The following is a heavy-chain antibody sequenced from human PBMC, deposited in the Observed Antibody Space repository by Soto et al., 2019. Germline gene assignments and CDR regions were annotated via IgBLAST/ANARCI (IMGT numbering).Heavy chain of an antibody. CDR1: GGSFSGYY. CDR2: INHSGST. D-gene: IGHD1-1*01. J-gene: IGHJ5*02. Sequence: PSETLSLTCAVYGGSFSGYYWSWIRQPPGKGLEWIGEINHSGSTNYNPSLKGRVTISVDTSKNQFSLKLSSVTAADTAVYYCARGASVADWTQAPGWFGPWGQGTPVTVSS. V-gene: IGHV4-34*01. CDR3: ARGASVADWTQAPGWFGP.